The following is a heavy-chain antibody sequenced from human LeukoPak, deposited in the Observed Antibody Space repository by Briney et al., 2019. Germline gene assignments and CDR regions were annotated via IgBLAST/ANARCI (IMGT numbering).Heavy chain of an antibody. J-gene: IGHJ4*02. D-gene: IGHD5-18*01. CDR3: AKDRGGGYRYGIDY. CDR2: ISSSSST. CDR1: GFTFSTYG. V-gene: IGHV3-23*01. Sequence: GGSLRLSCAASGFTFSTYGMSWVRQAPGKGLEWVSAISSSSSTYYGDSVKGRFTTSRDNSKNTLYLQMNSLRAEDTAVYYCAKDRGGGYRYGIDYWGQGTLVTVSS.